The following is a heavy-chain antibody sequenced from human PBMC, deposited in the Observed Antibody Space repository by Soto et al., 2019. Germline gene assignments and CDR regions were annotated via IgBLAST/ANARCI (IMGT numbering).Heavy chain of an antibody. Sequence: HPGGSLRLSCAASGFTFTNYAFNWVRQAPGKGLEWVSTISDRPDGPYYADSVKGRFTISRDDSKNTVFLQMNSLRAEDTATYYCAIALRDISMGGLWGQGTLVTVSS. V-gene: IGHV3-23*01. CDR1: GFTFTNYA. D-gene: IGHD3-10*01. J-gene: IGHJ4*02. CDR3: AIALRDISMGGL. CDR2: ISDRPDGP.